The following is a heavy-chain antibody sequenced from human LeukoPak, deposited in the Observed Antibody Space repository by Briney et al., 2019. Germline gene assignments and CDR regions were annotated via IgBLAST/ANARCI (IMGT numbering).Heavy chain of an antibody. CDR1: GGSISSYY. Sequence: SETLSLTCTVSGGSISSYYWSWIRQPPGKGLEWIGYIYYSGSTNYNPSLKSRVTISVDTSKNQFSLKLSSVTAADTAVYYCARSRGYSGYAYDAFDLWGQGTMVTVSS. V-gene: IGHV4-59*01. J-gene: IGHJ3*01. CDR3: ARSRGYSGYAYDAFDL. CDR2: IYYSGST. D-gene: IGHD5-12*01.